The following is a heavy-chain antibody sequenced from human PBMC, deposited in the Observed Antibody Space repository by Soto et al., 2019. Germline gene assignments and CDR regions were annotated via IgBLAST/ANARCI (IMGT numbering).Heavy chain of an antibody. CDR1: GFTFGAIA. D-gene: IGHD6-19*01. Sequence: EVQLLESGGGLVQPGGSRGLSWEALGFTFGAIAIGWVPKAQGKGLGWVSAISGSGGSTYYADSVKGRFTISRDNSKNTLYLQMNSLRAEDTAVYYCAKPHGRQWLVADYWGQGTLVTVSS. J-gene: IGHJ4*02. V-gene: IGHV3-23*01. CDR2: ISGSGGST. CDR3: AKPHGRQWLVADY.